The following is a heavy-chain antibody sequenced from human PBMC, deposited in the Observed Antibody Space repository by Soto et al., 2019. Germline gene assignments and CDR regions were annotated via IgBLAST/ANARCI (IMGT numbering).Heavy chain of an antibody. CDR3: ASDFRTRGWFRQAGNFAMDV. CDR2: IHSNTGGT. D-gene: IGHD6-19*01. Sequence: QVQLVQSGAEVRKPGASVKVSCKASGYPYTNSYMHWVRQAPGQGLEWMGWIHSNTGGTNYAQKFPGRVTMTRDTCVSTVYMELNRLTSADTAIYFCASDFRTRGWFRQAGNFAMDVWGQGTTVTVS. J-gene: IGHJ6*02. CDR1: GYPYTNSY. V-gene: IGHV1-2*02.